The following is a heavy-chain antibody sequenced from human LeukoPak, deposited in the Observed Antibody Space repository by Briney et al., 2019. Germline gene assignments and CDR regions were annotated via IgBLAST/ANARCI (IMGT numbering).Heavy chain of an antibody. V-gene: IGHV6-1*01. CDR3: ARGAGGYIDS. CDR2: TYYRSKWYN. Sequence: QTLSLTFAISGDSVSSNSAAWNWIRPSPSRGLEWLGRTYYRSKWYNGYAVSVKSRITINPDTSKNQFSLQLNSVTPEDTAVYYCARGAGGYIDSWGQGTLVTVPS. D-gene: IGHD3-16*01. J-gene: IGHJ4*02. CDR1: GDSVSSNSAA.